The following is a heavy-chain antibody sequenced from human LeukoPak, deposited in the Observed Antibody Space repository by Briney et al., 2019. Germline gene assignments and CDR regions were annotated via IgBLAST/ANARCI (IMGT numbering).Heavy chain of an antibody. CDR3: ARSRPVGQQLPFDY. J-gene: IGHJ4*02. CDR1: GGSISSYY. D-gene: IGHD6-13*01. Sequence: SETLSLTCTVSGGSISSYYWSWIRQPPGKGLEWIGYIYYSGSTNYNPSLKSRVTISVDTSKNQFSLKLSSVTAADTAVYYCARSRPVGQQLPFDYWGQGTLVTVSS. CDR2: IYYSGST. V-gene: IGHV4-59*08.